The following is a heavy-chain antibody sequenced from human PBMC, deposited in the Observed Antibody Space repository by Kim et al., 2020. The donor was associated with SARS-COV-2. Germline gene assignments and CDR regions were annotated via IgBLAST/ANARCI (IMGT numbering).Heavy chain of an antibody. CDR3: AREEGMAPLDY. Sequence: ASVKVSCKASGYTFTSYGISWVRQAPVQGLEWLGWISAYNVNTNYAQKLQVRVTMTTDTSTSTAYMELRSLRSDDTVVYYCAREEGMAPLDYWGQGTLVTVS. J-gene: IGHJ4*02. V-gene: IGHV1-18*01. D-gene: IGHD2-8*01. CDR2: ISAYNVNT. CDR1: GYTFTSYG.